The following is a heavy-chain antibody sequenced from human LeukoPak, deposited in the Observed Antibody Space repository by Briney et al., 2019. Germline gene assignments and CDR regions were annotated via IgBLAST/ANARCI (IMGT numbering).Heavy chain of an antibody. J-gene: IGHJ5*02. D-gene: IGHD4-17*01. CDR2: ISNSGTT. CDR3: ARVVRGAVTSNWFDP. V-gene: IGHV4-59*01. Sequence: SETLSLTCTVSAGSIKDYYWAWIRQAPGEGLEWIGYISNSGTTDYNPSLKSRVTMSVDTSKNEFSLKLTSVTAADTAIYYCARVVRGAVTSNWFDPWGQGTLVTVSS. CDR1: AGSIKDYY.